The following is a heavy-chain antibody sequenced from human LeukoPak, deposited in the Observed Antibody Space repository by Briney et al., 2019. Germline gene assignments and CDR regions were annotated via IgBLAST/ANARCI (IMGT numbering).Heavy chain of an antibody. V-gene: IGHV4-39*07. Sequence: SETLSLTCTVSGGSISSSSYYWGWIRQPPGKGLEWIGSIYYSGSTYYNPSLKSRVTISVDTSKNQFSLKLSSVTAADTAVYYCARSPMATSPYWFDPWGQGTLVTVSS. D-gene: IGHD5-24*01. CDR2: IYYSGST. CDR3: ARSPMATSPYWFDP. CDR1: GGSISSSSYY. J-gene: IGHJ5*02.